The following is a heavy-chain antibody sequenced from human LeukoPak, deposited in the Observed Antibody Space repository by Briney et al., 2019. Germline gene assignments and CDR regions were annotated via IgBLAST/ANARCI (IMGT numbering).Heavy chain of an antibody. CDR2: ISGPGVTT. Sequence: GGSLRLSCAASGFASSSFAMTWVRQAPGKGLEWVSAISGPGVTTYYTDSVRGRFTITRDNSGNTLYLEMNSLRVEDTAVYYCAKGYWLRFYFDAWGQGTLVTVSS. CDR1: GFASSSFA. CDR3: AKGYWLRFYFDA. V-gene: IGHV3-23*01. D-gene: IGHD5-12*01. J-gene: IGHJ4*02.